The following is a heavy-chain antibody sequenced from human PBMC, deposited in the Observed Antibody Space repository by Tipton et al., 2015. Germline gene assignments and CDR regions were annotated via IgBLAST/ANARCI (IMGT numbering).Heavy chain of an antibody. D-gene: IGHD6-19*01. J-gene: IGHJ2*01. CDR2: ISYSGTP. CDR3: ARGHYVSGWYSHYFDL. V-gene: IGHV4-59*12. Sequence: VKPSETLSLTCTVSGGSISNYYWNWIRQPPGKGLEWIGYISYSGTPNYNPSLRSRVTISVDASKNQFSLQLSSITAADTAVYYGARGHYVSGWYSHYFDLWGRGSLVTVSS. CDR1: GGSISNYY.